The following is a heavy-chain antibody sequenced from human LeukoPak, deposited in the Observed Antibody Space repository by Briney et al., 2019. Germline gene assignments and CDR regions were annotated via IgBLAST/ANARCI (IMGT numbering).Heavy chain of an antibody. J-gene: IGHJ4*02. Sequence: GGSLRLSCAASGFTFNSYWMNWVRQAPGKGLEWVANIKRDGSEKYYVDSVKGRFTISRDNAKNSLDLQMNSLRAEDTAVYYCGRDLGGRSGYWGQGTLVTVSS. D-gene: IGHD1-26*01. CDR2: IKRDGSEK. V-gene: IGHV3-7*03. CDR1: GFTFNSYW. CDR3: GRDLGGRSGY.